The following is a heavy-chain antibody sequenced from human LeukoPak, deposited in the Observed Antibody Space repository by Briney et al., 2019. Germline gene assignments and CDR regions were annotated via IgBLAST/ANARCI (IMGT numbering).Heavy chain of an antibody. CDR2: IHYSGST. Sequence: PSETLSLTCTVSGDSISSYYWSWIRQPPGKGLEWIGYIHYSGSTNYNPSLKSRVTISVDTSKNQFSLKPSSVTAADTAVYYCARGGRLGRFDYWGQGTLVTVSS. J-gene: IGHJ4*02. CDR3: ARGGRLGRFDY. CDR1: GDSISSYY. V-gene: IGHV4-59*01. D-gene: IGHD7-27*01.